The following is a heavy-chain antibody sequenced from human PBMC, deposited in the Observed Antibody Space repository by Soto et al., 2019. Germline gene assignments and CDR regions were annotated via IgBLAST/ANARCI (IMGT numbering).Heavy chain of an antibody. Sequence: GESLKISCQGSGYSFSSYWIGWVRQMPGKGLEWMAFIDPHSNTRYSPSFEGQIAISADKSISTAYLQWSSLKASDTAIYYCARRTYTSGWRHYFDYWGQGTLVTVSS. J-gene: IGHJ4*02. D-gene: IGHD6-19*01. CDR1: GYSFSSYW. CDR3: ARRTYTSGWRHYFDY. CDR2: IDPHSNT. V-gene: IGHV5-51*01.